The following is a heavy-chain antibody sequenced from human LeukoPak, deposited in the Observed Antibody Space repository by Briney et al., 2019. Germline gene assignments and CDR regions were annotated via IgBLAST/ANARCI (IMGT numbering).Heavy chain of an antibody. V-gene: IGHV3-7*01. CDR3: ARVNGDYVLDY. Sequence: GGSLRLSCAASGFTFSSYWMSWVRQAPGKGPEWVANIKQDGSEKYYVDSVKGRFTISRDNAKNSLYLQMNSLRAEDTAVYYCARVNGDYVLDYWGQGTLVTVSS. CDR2: IKQDGSEK. CDR1: GFTFSSYW. D-gene: IGHD4-17*01. J-gene: IGHJ4*02.